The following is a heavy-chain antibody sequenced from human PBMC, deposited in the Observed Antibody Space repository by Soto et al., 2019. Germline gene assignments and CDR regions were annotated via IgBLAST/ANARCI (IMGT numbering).Heavy chain of an antibody. V-gene: IGHV1-69*13. Sequence: SVKVSCKTSGGTFSTHTITWVRQAPGQGLEWMGRIIPIFGTSKYAQNFQGRVTITAEESTNTSYMELSSLRSEDTAVYFCARRLDYYESNPYRADDSFEIWGQGTMVTVSS. CDR2: IIPIFGTS. D-gene: IGHD3-22*01. CDR1: GGTFSTHT. CDR3: ARRLDYYESNPYRADDSFEI. J-gene: IGHJ3*02.